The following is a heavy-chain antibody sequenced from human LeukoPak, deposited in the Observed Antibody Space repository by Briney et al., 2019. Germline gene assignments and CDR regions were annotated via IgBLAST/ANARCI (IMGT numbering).Heavy chain of an antibody. CDR1: GGSISSYY. CDR2: IYTSGST. Sequence: SETLSLTCTVSGGSISSYYWSWIRQPAGKGLGWIGRIYTSGSTNYNPSLKSRVTISVDKSKNPFSLKLSSVNAADTAVYYCARVYCSSTSCYNAGAFDIWGQGTMVTVSS. V-gene: IGHV4-4*07. CDR3: ARVYCSSTSCYNAGAFDI. D-gene: IGHD2-2*01. J-gene: IGHJ3*02.